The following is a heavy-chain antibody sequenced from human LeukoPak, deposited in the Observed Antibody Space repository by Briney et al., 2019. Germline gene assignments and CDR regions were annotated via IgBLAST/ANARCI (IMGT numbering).Heavy chain of an antibody. D-gene: IGHD3-10*01. CDR1: GGSISSSSYY. V-gene: IGHV4-39*07. CDR3: ARGRGYYGLGSRFDY. J-gene: IGHJ4*02. CDR2: IYYSGST. Sequence: SETLSLTCTVSGGSISSSSYYWGWIRQPPGKGLEWIGSIYYSGSTYYNPSLKSRVTISVDTSKNQFSLKLSSVTAADTAVYYCARGRGYYGLGSRFDYWGQGTLVTVSS.